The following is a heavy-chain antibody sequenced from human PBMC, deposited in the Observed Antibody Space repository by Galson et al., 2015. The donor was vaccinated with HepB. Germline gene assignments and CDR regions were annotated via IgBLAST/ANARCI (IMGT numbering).Heavy chain of an antibody. Sequence: SVKVSCKASRYTFTSYYMHWVRQAPGQGLEWMGIINPSGGSTSYAQKFQGRVTMTRDTSTSTVYMELSSLRSEDTAVYYCARDLHRDPDCSGGSCYSVDNYWGQGTLVTVSS. CDR1: RYTFTSYY. D-gene: IGHD2-15*01. CDR3: ARDLHRDPDCSGGSCYSVDNY. V-gene: IGHV1-46*01. J-gene: IGHJ4*02. CDR2: INPSGGST.